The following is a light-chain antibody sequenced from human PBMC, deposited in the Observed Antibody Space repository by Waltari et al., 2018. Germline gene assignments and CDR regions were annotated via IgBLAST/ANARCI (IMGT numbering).Light chain of an antibody. CDR1: KLGDKY. CDR2: QDI. V-gene: IGLV3-1*01. Sequence: SYELPQPPSVSVSPGQTASITCSGDKLGDKYTCWYQQKQGQSPVLVIFQDIKRPSGIPERFSGSNSGNTATLTISGTQPMDEADYYCQAWDSSTVVFGGGTKLTVL. J-gene: IGLJ3*02. CDR3: QAWDSSTVV.